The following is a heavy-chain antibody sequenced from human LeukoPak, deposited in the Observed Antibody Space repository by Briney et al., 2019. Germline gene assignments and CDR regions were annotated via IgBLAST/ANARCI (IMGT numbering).Heavy chain of an antibody. CDR1: GGTFSSYA. J-gene: IGHJ4*02. V-gene: IGHV1-69*04. D-gene: IGHD6-13*01. Sequence: GASVKVSCKASGGTFSSYAISWVRQAPGQGLEWMGRIIPILGIANYAQKFQGRVTITADKSMSTAYMELSSLRSEDTAVYYCARFGILRGAAAEDWGQGTLVTVSS. CDR2: IIPILGIA. CDR3: ARFGILRGAAAED.